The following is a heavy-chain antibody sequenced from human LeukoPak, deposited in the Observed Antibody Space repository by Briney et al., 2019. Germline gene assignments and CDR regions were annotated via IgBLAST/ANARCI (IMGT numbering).Heavy chain of an antibody. CDR3: ARGDGYNFFDY. CDR1: GFSVTNNY. Sequence: PGGSLRLSCAVSGFSVTNNYMSWVRQAPGKGLEWVSVFYVGGATYYAVSVKGRFTIDRDNSENTLYLQMKSLRAEDTAVYYCARGDGYNFFDYWGQGTLVTVSS. V-gene: IGHV3-53*01. D-gene: IGHD5-24*01. CDR2: FYVGGAT. J-gene: IGHJ4*02.